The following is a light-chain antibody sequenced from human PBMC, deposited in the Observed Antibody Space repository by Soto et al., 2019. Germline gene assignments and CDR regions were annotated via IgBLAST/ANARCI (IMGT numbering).Light chain of an antibody. CDR1: ESVDIN. V-gene: IGKV3-15*01. CDR3: QQYNSYSGT. J-gene: IGKJ1*01. Sequence: EIVMTQSATTLSVSPGERATLSCRASESVDINLAWYQQKPGQAPRLLIYGASTRATDMPGTFSGRGSGTEFTLTISSLQPDDFATYYCQQYNSYSGTFGQGTKVDIK. CDR2: GAS.